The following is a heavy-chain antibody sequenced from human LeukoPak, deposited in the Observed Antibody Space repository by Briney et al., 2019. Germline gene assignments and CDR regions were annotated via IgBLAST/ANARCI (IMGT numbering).Heavy chain of an antibody. D-gene: IGHD3-10*01. Sequence: GASVKVSCKASGYTFTSYDINWVRQATGQGLEGMGWMNPNSGNTGYAQKFQGRVTITRNTSISTAYMELSSLRSEDTAVYYCARDPRWRFGELLYLGHYYYYMDVWGKGTTVTVSS. CDR2: MNPNSGNT. V-gene: IGHV1-8*03. CDR1: GYTFTSYD. CDR3: ARDPRWRFGELLYLGHYYYYMDV. J-gene: IGHJ6*03.